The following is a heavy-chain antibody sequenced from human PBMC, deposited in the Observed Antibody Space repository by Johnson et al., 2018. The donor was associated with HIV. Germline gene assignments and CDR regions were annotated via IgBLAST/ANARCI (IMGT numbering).Heavy chain of an antibody. J-gene: IGHJ3*02. CDR1: GFTFSDYY. D-gene: IGHD4-17*01. Sequence: QVQLVESGGRMVQPGGSLRLSCAASGFTFSDYYMSWIRQAPGKGLEWVSYISSSDNTIYYADSVKGRFTISRDNAKNSLCLQMNSLRAEDTAVYYCARGPTYYADPFAFDIWGQGTMVTVSS. CDR2: ISSSDNTI. V-gene: IGHV3-11*04. CDR3: ARGPTYYADPFAFDI.